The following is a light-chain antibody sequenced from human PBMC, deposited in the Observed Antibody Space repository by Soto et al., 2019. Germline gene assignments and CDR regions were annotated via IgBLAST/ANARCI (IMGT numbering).Light chain of an antibody. CDR2: DAS. CDR1: QSLNSL. Sequence: DIQMTQSPSTLSASVGDRVTITCRASQSLNSLLAWYQQKPGRAPKLLIYDASTLESGVPSRFSGSGSGTEFTLTISSLQTHDFATYYYQQYNSYSSWTFGQGTKVEIK. J-gene: IGKJ1*01. V-gene: IGKV1-5*01. CDR3: QQYNSYSSWT.